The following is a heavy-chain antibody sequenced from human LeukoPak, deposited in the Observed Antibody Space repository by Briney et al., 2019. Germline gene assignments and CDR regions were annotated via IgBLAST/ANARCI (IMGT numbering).Heavy chain of an antibody. V-gene: IGHV3-48*02. Sequence: GRSLRLSCAASGFSFSSYSMNWVRQAPGKGVEWVSFIISSGSTKSYADSVKGRFTISRDNAKNSLYLQMNSLRDEGTAVYYCARSVYYADYWGQGTLVTVSS. CDR2: IISSGSTK. D-gene: IGHD3-22*01. CDR1: GFSFSSYS. J-gene: IGHJ4*02. CDR3: ARSVYYADY.